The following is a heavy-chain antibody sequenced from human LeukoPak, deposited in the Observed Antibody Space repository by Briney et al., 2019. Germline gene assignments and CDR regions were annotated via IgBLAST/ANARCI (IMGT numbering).Heavy chain of an antibody. Sequence: GGSLRLSCAASGFTFSSYGMHWVRQAPGKGLEWVAYIRYDGSNKYYADSVKGRFTISRDNSKNTLYLQMNSLRAEDTAVYYCAKGHESWSSFDYWGQGTLVTVSS. J-gene: IGHJ4*02. CDR1: GFTFSSYG. V-gene: IGHV3-30*02. D-gene: IGHD6-13*01. CDR2: IRYDGSNK. CDR3: AKGHESWSSFDY.